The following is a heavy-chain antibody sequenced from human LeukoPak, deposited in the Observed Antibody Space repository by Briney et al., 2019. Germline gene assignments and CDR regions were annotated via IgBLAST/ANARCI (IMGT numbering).Heavy chain of an antibody. D-gene: IGHD3-22*01. J-gene: IGHJ4*02. V-gene: IGHV4-31*03. CDR3: ARLDDSSGYYVDY. CDR1: GGSISSGGYY. Sequence: KPSETLSLTCTVSGGSISSGGYYWSWIRQHPGKGLEWIGYIYYSGSTYYNPSLKSRVTISVDTSKNQFSLKLSSVTAADTAVYYCARLDDSSGYYVDYWGQGTLVTVSS. CDR2: IYYSGST.